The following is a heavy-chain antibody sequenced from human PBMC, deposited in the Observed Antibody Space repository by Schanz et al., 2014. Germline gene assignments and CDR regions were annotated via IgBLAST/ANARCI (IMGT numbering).Heavy chain of an antibody. CDR3: AREDCSATSCYFRY. Sequence: QVQLLESGGGVVQPGRSLRLSCAVSGFTFGGYALHWVRQAPGKGLEWVAVIRYDGRNKNFVESVKGRFTISRDNSNNTVYLQMNTLRAEDTAVYYCAREDCSATSCYFRYWGQGTLVTVSS. D-gene: IGHD2-21*01. J-gene: IGHJ4*02. CDR2: IRYDGRNK. V-gene: IGHV3-33*08. CDR1: GFTFGGYA.